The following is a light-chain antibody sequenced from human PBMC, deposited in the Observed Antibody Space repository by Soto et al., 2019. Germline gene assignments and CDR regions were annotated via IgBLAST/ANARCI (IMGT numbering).Light chain of an antibody. V-gene: IGKV1-9*01. CDR1: QGISSY. Sequence: DIQLTQSPSFLSASVGDRVTITCRASQGISSYLAWYQQKPGKAPQLLIYAASTLQSGVPSRFSGSGSGTELTLTNSSLQPEDFATYYCQQLDSYPLTFGPGTKVDIK. CDR2: AAS. J-gene: IGKJ3*01. CDR3: QQLDSYPLT.